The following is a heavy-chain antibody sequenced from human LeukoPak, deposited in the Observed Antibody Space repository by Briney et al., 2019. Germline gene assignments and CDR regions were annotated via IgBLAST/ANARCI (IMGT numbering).Heavy chain of an antibody. CDR2: IYTSGGT. CDR3: ARSAWPTYNFDH. CDR1: GGSISSGYYF. J-gene: IGHJ4*02. V-gene: IGHV4-61*09. Sequence: SETLSLTCTVSGGSISSGYYFWSWIRQPAGKGLEWIGHIYTSGGTTYNPSLKSRVTISVDTSKNQFSLKLSSVTAADTAIYYCARSAWPTYNFDHWGQGTLVTVSS. D-gene: IGHD5-24*01.